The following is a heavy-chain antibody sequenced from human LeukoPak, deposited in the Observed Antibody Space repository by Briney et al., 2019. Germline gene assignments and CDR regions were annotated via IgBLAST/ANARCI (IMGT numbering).Heavy chain of an antibody. J-gene: IGHJ2*01. CDR3: ARDEGLRHWYFDL. V-gene: IGHV1-46*01. Sequence: ASVKVSCKASGYTFTSYYMHWVRQAPGQGLEWMVIINPSGGSTSYAQKFQGRVTMTRDTSTSTVYMELSSLRSEDTAVYYCARDEGLRHWYFDLWGRGTLVTVSS. CDR2: INPSGGST. D-gene: IGHD4-17*01. CDR1: GYTFTSYY.